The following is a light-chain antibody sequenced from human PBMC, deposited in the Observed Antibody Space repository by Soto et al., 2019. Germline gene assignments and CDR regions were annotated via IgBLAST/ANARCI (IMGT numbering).Light chain of an antibody. CDR1: QSLLNSNGYNY. CDR3: MQALTAPPT. CDR2: LGS. Sequence: VVPQYPLSLPVTPGEPASLSCRYSQSLLNSNGYNYLDWYLQKPGQSPQLLIYLGSNRASGVPDRFSGSGSGTDFTLKISRVEAEDVGVYHCMQALTAPPTFGQGTKVDI. J-gene: IGKJ1*01. V-gene: IGKV2-28*01.